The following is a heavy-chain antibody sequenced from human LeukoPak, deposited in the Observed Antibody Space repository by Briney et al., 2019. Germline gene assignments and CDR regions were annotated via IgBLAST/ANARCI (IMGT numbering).Heavy chain of an antibody. CDR1: GFTFSSYA. D-gene: IGHD6-19*01. Sequence: SGGSLRLSCAASGFTFSSYAMSWVRQAPGKGLEWGSAISGSGGSTYYADSVKGRFTISRDNSKNTLYLQMNSLRAEDTAVYYCAKDSGIAVAGSFDYWGQGTLVTVSS. CDR2: ISGSGGST. CDR3: AKDSGIAVAGSFDY. J-gene: IGHJ4*02. V-gene: IGHV3-23*01.